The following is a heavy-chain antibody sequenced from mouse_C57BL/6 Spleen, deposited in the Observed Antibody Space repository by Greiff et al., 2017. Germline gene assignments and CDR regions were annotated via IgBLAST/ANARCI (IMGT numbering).Heavy chain of an antibody. J-gene: IGHJ1*03. Sequence: EVMLVESEGGLVQPGSSMKLSCTASGFTFSDYYMAWVRQVPEKGLEWVANINYDGSSTYYLDSLKSRFIISRDNAKNILYLQMSSLKSEDTATYYCARDYYGRDWDFEGWGTGTTVTVYS. CDR3: ARDYYGRDWDFEG. CDR2: INYDGSST. V-gene: IGHV5-16*01. CDR1: GFTFSDYY. D-gene: IGHD1-1*01.